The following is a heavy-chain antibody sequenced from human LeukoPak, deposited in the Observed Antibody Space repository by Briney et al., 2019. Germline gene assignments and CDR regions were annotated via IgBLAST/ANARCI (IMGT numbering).Heavy chain of an antibody. D-gene: IGHD3-9*01. CDR3: ARGALRYSDY. CDR1: GFTFSSDT. Sequence: GGSLRLSCAVSGFTFSSDTMNWVRQAPGKGLEWVSSISSSSSAIYYAASVKGRFTISRDNAKNSLYLQMNSLRDEDTAVYYCARGALRYSDYWGQGTLVTVSS. V-gene: IGHV3-48*02. CDR2: ISSSSSAI. J-gene: IGHJ4*02.